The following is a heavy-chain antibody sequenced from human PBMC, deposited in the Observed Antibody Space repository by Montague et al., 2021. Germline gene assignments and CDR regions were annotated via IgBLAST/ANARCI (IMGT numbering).Heavy chain of an antibody. CDR3: ARLDIVLIYWGFDY. D-gene: IGHD2-8*01. CDR1: GGSISSSNYH. V-gene: IGHV4-39*01. Sequence: SETLSFTCIVSGGSISSSNYHWGWIRQPPGKGLEWIGSITYTGNTYYNPSLKSRVTMSVDTSRNQFSLKLTSVTAADTAVYYCARLDIVLIYWGFDYWGQGTLVTVSS. J-gene: IGHJ4*02. CDR2: ITYTGNT.